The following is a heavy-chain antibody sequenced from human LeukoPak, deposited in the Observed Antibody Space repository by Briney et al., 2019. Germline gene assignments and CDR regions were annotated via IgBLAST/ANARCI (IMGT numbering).Heavy chain of an antibody. V-gene: IGHV1-24*01. J-gene: IGHJ6*03. CDR3: ARGPRITMVRGGQWYYYMDV. Sequence: ASVKVSCKASGYTFTGYYMHWVRQAPGKGLEWMGGFDPEDGETIYAQKFQGRVTMTEDTSTDTAYMELSSLRSEDTAVYYCARGPRITMVRGGQWYYYMDVWGKGTTVTISS. D-gene: IGHD3-10*01. CDR2: FDPEDGET. CDR1: GYTFTGYY.